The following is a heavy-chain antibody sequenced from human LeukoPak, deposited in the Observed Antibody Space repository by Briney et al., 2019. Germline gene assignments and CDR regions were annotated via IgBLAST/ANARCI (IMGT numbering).Heavy chain of an antibody. CDR3: ARDGLSDYDTIGGPGPYYYGMDV. Sequence: GASVKVSCKASGYTFTSYGISWVRQAPGQGLEWMAWISAYTGNTNYAQNLQGRVTMTTDTSTSTAYMELRSLRSDDTAVYYCARDGLSDYDTIGGPGPYYYGMDVWGQGTTVTVSS. CDR1: GYTFTSYG. V-gene: IGHV1-18*01. J-gene: IGHJ6*02. D-gene: IGHD3-22*01. CDR2: ISAYTGNT.